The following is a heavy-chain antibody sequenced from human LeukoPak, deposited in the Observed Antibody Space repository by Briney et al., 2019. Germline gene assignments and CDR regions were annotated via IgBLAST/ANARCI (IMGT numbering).Heavy chain of an antibody. CDR3: ARVISEIAAAANGWFDP. J-gene: IGHJ5*02. CDR1: GGSFSGYY. CDR2: INHSGST. Sequence: ASETLSLACAVYGGSFSGYYWSWIRQPPGKGLEWIGEINHSGSTNYNPSLKSRVTISVDTSKNQFSLKLSSVTAADTAVYYCARVISEIAAAANGWFDPWGQGTLVTVSS. D-gene: IGHD6-13*01. V-gene: IGHV4-34*01.